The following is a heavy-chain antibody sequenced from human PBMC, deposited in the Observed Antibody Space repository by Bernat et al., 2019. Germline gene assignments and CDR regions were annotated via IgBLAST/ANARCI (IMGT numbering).Heavy chain of an antibody. J-gene: IGHJ6*03. Sequence: QVQLVQSGAEVKKPGASVKVSCKASGYTFTSYGISWVRQSPGQGLEWMGWISAYNGNTNYAQKLQGRVTTTTDTTTSTAYMELRSLRPEDTAVYYCAGGGECSGGSCYSSYMDVWGKGTTGTVSS. CDR1: GYTFTSYG. CDR3: AGGGECSGGSCYSSYMDV. V-gene: IGHV1-18*01. CDR2: ISAYNGNT. D-gene: IGHD2-15*01.